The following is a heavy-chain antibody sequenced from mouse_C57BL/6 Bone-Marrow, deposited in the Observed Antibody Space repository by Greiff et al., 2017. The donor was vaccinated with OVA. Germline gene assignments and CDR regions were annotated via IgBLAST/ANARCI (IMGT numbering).Heavy chain of an antibody. D-gene: IGHD1-1*01. V-gene: IGHV3-6*01. Sequence: VQLQQSGPGLVKPSQSLSLTCSVTGYSITSGYYWNWIRQFPGNKLEWMGYISYDGSNNYNPSLKNRISITRDTSKNQFFLKLNSVTTEDTATYYCATIITTDYYAMDYWGQGTSVTVSS. CDR3: ATIITTDYYAMDY. CDR2: ISYDGSN. CDR1: GYSITSGYY. J-gene: IGHJ4*01.